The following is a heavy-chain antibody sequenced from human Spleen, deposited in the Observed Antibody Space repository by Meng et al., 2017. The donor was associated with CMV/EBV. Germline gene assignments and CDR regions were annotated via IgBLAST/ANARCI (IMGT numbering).Heavy chain of an antibody. J-gene: IGHJ5*02. CDR2: ISGFDGNT. CDR3: AKDAEHATSWYYWFEH. Sequence: QVQLVQSGAEVKKPGASVKVSCKASGYTFTSYGITWVRQAPGQALEWMGWISGFDGNTNYAQRLQGRVTLTRDTSTTTVYMQLRNLEPDDTAVYYCAKDAEHATSWYYWFEHWGQGTLVTVAS. V-gene: IGHV1-18*01. CDR1: GYTFTSYG. D-gene: IGHD6-13*01.